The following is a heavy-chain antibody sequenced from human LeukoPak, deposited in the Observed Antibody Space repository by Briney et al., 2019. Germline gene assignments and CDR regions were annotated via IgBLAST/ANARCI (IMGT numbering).Heavy chain of an antibody. V-gene: IGHV3-7*03. J-gene: IGHJ4*02. CDR3: AKDGRLDILTGYPPLGY. CDR1: GFTFSSYW. D-gene: IGHD3-9*01. Sequence: PGGSLRLSCAASGFTFSSYWMSWVRQAPGKGLEWVANIKQDGSEKYYVDSVKGRFTISRDNAKNSLYLQMNSLRAEDTAVYYCAKDGRLDILTGYPPLGYWGQGTLVTVSS. CDR2: IKQDGSEK.